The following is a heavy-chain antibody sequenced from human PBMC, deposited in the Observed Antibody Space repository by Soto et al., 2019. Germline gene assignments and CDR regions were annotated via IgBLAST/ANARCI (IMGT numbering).Heavy chain of an antibody. V-gene: IGHV1-2*02. D-gene: IGHD4-4*01. CDR1: GEPFNGHH. J-gene: IGHJ5*01. CDR3: ATAKRGTVSLLSA. Sequence: ASVEVCCTASGEPFNGHHSQCVRQDPGQGLEWMGWLNPYSGATTYGANYKGRINLTRDTSLSTSYMELIGLRSDDTAVYYCATAKRGTVSLLSAWGQGTLVTVSS. CDR2: LNPYSGAT.